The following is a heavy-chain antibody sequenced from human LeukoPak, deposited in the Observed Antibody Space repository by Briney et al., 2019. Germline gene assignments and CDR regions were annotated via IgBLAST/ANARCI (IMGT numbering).Heavy chain of an antibody. Sequence: GASVKVSCKASGYTFTGDYIHWVRHAPGQGLEWMGGINPDSGDTNYAQRFQGRATMTRDTSISTAYLEKRRLTSDDTAVYYCARGSYDSSDFEYFQHWGQGTLVTVSS. J-gene: IGHJ1*01. CDR2: INPDSGDT. CDR3: ARGSYDSSDFEYFQH. D-gene: IGHD3-22*01. V-gene: IGHV1-2*02. CDR1: GYTFTGDY.